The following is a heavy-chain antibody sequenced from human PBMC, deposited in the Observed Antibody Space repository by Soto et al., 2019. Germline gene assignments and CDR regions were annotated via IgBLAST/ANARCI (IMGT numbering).Heavy chain of an antibody. CDR3: ARLRMGPAARRGLFDP. CDR1: GGSISSSY. V-gene: IGHV4-59*01. Sequence: SETLSLTCTVSGGSISSSYWSWIRQPPGKGLEWIGYIYYSGSTNYNPSLKSRVTISVDTSKNQFSLKLSSVTAADTAVYYCARLRMGPAARRGLFDPWGQGTLVIVSS. D-gene: IGHD6-13*01. CDR2: IYYSGST. J-gene: IGHJ5*02.